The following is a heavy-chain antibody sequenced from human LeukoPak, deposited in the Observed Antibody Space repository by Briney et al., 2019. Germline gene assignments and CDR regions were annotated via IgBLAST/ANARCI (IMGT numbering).Heavy chain of an antibody. CDR3: ARDLRENLWFGELSDY. CDR1: GYTFTGYY. V-gene: IGHV1-2*02. D-gene: IGHD3-10*01. Sequence: ASVKVSCKASGYTFTGYYMHWVRQAPGQGLEWMGWINPNSGGTNYAQKFQGRVTMTRDTSISTAYMELSRLRSDDTAVYYCARDLRENLWFGELSDYWGQGTLVTVSS. J-gene: IGHJ4*02. CDR2: INPNSGGT.